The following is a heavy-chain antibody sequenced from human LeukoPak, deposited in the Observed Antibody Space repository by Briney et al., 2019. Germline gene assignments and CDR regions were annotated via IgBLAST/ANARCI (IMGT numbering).Heavy chain of an antibody. J-gene: IGHJ4*02. CDR1: GFTFSSYG. CDR3: ARRLRFGDYLPDF. CDR2: ISYDGSNK. D-gene: IGHD4-17*01. Sequence: PGGSLRLSCAASGFTFSSYGMHWVRQAPGKGLEWVAVISYDGSNKYYADSAKGRFTISRDNSRNTLYLQMSSLRTEDTALYYCARRLRFGDYLPDFWGQGTLVSVSS. V-gene: IGHV3-30*03.